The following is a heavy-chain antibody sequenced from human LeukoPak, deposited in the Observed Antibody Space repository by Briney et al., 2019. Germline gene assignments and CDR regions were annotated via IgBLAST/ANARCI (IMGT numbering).Heavy chain of an antibody. CDR3: ASLPWLVRWIYY. Sequence: GGSLRLSCAASGFIFSDYAMNWVRQAPGKGLEWVSSISSDSSDIHYVDSVKGRFTISRDNARNSLYLQMNNLRAEDTAVYFCASLPWLVRWIYYWGQGTLVTVSS. CDR2: ISSDSSDI. V-gene: IGHV3-21*06. J-gene: IGHJ4*02. CDR1: GFIFSDYA. D-gene: IGHD6-19*01.